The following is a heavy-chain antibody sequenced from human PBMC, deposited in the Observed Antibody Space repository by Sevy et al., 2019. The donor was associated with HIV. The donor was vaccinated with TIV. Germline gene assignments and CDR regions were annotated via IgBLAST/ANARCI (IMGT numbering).Heavy chain of an antibody. J-gene: IGHJ3*02. V-gene: IGHV3-7*01. Sequence: GGSLRLSCAVSGFTFSNSWMSWVRQAPGRGLEWVANIKEDGSQIYYLDSVKGRFTISRDNAKNSLYLQMDSLRAEDTAVYYCAREVDISFIVGVTTGALDIWGQGTMVTVSS. D-gene: IGHD1-26*01. CDR1: GFTFSNSW. CDR3: AREVDISFIVGVTTGALDI. CDR2: IKEDGSQI.